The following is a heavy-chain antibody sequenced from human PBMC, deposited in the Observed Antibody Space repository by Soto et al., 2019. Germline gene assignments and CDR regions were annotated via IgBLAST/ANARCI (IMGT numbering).Heavy chain of an antibody. D-gene: IGHD3-22*01. V-gene: IGHV1-69*13. CDR1: GGTFSSYA. Sequence: SVKVSCKASGGTFSSYAISWVRQAPGQGLEWMGGIIPIFGTANYAQKFQGRVTITADESTSTAYMELSSLRSEDTAVYYCARLLYDRRGYYYFDYWGQGTLVTVSS. J-gene: IGHJ4*02. CDR2: IIPIFGTA. CDR3: ARLLYDRRGYYYFDY.